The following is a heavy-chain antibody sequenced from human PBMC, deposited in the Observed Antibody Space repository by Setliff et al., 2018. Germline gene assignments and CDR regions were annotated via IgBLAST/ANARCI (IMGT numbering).Heavy chain of an antibody. V-gene: IGHV4-34*01. J-gene: IGHJ4*02. CDR3: ARSFSRREKFLLDY. CDR2: IGHTGST. CDR1: GGSLNNYQ. Sequence: SETLSLTCAVYGGSLNNYQWTWIRQPPGKGLEWVGNIGHTGSTNYNPSLKSRVTISMDTSKNQFSLKVSSVTAADTAVYYCARSFSRREKFLLDYWGQGALVTVSS.